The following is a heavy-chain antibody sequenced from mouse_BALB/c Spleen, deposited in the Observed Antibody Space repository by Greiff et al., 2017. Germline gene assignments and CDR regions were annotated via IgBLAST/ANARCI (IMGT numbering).Heavy chain of an antibody. J-gene: IGHJ4*01. V-gene: IGHV1-54*01. CDR3: ARSEGYYAMDY. CDR2: INPGSGGT. Sequence: VKLQESGAELVRPGTSVKVSCKASGYAFTNYLIEWVKQRPGQGLEWIGVINPGSGGTNYNEKFKGKATLTADKSSSTAYMQLSSLTSDDSAVYFCARSEGYYAMDYWGQGTSVTVSS. CDR1: GYAFTNYL.